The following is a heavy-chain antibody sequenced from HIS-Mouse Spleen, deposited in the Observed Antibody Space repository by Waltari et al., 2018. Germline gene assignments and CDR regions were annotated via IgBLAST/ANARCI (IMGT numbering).Heavy chain of an antibody. Sequence: QVQLVESGGGVVQPGRSLRLSWAASGFTFRSYAMHWVRQAPGKGLEWVAVISYDGSNKYYADSVKGRFTISRDNSKNTLYLQMNSLRAEDTAVYYCASLLTGDWYFDLWGRGTLVTVSS. CDR3: ASLLTGDWYFDL. CDR1: GFTFRSYA. J-gene: IGHJ2*01. D-gene: IGHD7-27*01. CDR2: ISYDGSNK. V-gene: IGHV3-30*04.